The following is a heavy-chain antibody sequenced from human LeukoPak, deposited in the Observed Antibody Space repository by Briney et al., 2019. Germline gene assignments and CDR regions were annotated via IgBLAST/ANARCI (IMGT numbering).Heavy chain of an antibody. Sequence: PGGPLRLSCAASGFTFSSYWMSWVRQAPGKGLEWVANIKQDGREKYYVDSVKGRFTISRDDAKNSLYLQINSLRAEDTAVYYCARDAWKDRYFDYWGQGTLVTVSS. CDR1: GFTFSSYW. D-gene: IGHD1-1*01. CDR2: IKQDGREK. CDR3: ARDAWKDRYFDY. V-gene: IGHV3-7*01. J-gene: IGHJ4*02.